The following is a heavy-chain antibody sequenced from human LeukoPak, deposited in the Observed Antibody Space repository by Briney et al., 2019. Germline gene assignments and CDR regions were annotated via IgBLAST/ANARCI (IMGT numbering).Heavy chain of an antibody. CDR2: INHSGST. V-gene: IGHV4-34*01. CDR3: ARVEYSSSLDY. Sequence: PSETLSLTCAVYGGSFSGYYWSWIRQPPGKGLEWIGEINHSGSTNYNPPLKSRVTISVDTSKNQFSLKLSSVTAADTAVYYCARVEYSSSLDYWGQGTLVTVSS. J-gene: IGHJ4*02. D-gene: IGHD6-6*01. CDR1: GGSFSGYY.